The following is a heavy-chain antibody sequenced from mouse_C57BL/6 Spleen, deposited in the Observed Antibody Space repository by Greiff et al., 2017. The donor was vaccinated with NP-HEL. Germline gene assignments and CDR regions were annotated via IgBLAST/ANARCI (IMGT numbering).Heavy chain of an antibody. Sequence: EVQLQQSGAELVRPGASVKLSCTASGFNIKDDYMHWVKQRPEQGLEWIGWIDPENGDTEYASKFQGKATITADTSSNTAYLQLSSLTSEDTAVYYCTRGSGYRSWFAYWGQGTLVTVSA. CDR1: GFNIKDDY. CDR3: TRGSGYRSWFAY. V-gene: IGHV14-4*01. J-gene: IGHJ3*01. D-gene: IGHD3-2*02. CDR2: IDPENGDT.